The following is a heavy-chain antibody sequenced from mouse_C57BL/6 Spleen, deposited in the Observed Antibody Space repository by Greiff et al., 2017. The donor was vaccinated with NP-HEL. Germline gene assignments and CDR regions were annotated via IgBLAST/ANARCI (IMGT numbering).Heavy chain of an antibody. Sequence: QVQLQQPGAELVKPGASVKMSCKASGYTFTSYWITWVKQRPGQGLEWIGDIYPGSGSTNYNEKFTSKATLTVDTSSSTAYMQLSSLTSEDSAVYYCARKGLYYSYHYFDYWGQGTTLTVSS. CDR1: GYTFTSYW. J-gene: IGHJ2*01. CDR2: IYPGSGST. CDR3: ARKGLYYSYHYFDY. V-gene: IGHV1-55*01. D-gene: IGHD2-12*01.